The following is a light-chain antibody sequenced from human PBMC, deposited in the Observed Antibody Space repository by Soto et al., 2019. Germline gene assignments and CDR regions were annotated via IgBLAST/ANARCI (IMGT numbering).Light chain of an antibody. CDR3: QQRSNWRFT. CDR1: QSVSSY. V-gene: IGKV3-11*01. Sequence: EIVLTQSPATLSLSPGERATFSCRASQSVSSYLAWYQQKPGQAPRLLIYDASNRATGIPARFSGGGSGTDFNLTISSLEPDDFAVYYCQQRSNWRFTFGPGTRVDIK. J-gene: IGKJ3*01. CDR2: DAS.